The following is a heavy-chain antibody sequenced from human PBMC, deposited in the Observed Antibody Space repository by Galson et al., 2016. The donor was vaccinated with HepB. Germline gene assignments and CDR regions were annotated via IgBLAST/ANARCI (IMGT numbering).Heavy chain of an antibody. D-gene: IGHD6-13*01. CDR2: SKGKADGGTT. CDR3: TTLMPAAASDY. V-gene: IGHV3-15*01. Sequence: SLRLSCAASGFTFSDAWMNWVRQAPGKGLEWVGRSKGKADGGTTDYAAPVKGRFSISRDDSKNTLYLQMNNLQTEDSAVYFCTTLMPAAASDYWGQGTLVTVPS. J-gene: IGHJ4*02. CDR1: GFTFSDAW.